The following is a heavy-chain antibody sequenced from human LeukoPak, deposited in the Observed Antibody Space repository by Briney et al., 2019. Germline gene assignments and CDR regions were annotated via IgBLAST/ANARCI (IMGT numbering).Heavy chain of an antibody. CDR1: GFTFSSFS. CDR3: ATRAFSSTTYGFGF. D-gene: IGHD3-16*01. Sequence: GGSLRLSCAASGFTFSSFSMHWVRQAPGKGLEWVAFIRSDGSDKYYADSLKGRFTISRDNSRNTLYLQLNNLRTEDTAVYHCATRAFSSTTYGFGFWGQGTLVTVSS. J-gene: IGHJ4*02. CDR2: IRSDGSDK. V-gene: IGHV3-30*02.